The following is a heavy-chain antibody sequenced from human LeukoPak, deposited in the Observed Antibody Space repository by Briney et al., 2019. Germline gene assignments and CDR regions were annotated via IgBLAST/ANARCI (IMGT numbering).Heavy chain of an antibody. V-gene: IGHV1-58*01. CDR2: IIVGSGNT. Sequence: SVKVSCKASGFTFTSSAVQWVRQARGQRLEWIGWIIVGSGNTNYAQKFQERVTITRDMSTSTAYMELSSLRSEDTAVYYCAADGEDGYDSFVVGDRFDYWGQGTLVTVSS. J-gene: IGHJ4*02. CDR3: AADGEDGYDSFVVGDRFDY. D-gene: IGHD5-12*01. CDR1: GFTFTSSA.